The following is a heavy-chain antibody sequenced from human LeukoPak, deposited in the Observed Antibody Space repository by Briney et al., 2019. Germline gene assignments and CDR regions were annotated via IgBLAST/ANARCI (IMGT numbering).Heavy chain of an antibody. D-gene: IGHD2-15*01. V-gene: IGHV3-11*01. CDR3: ARGGKNVRYCSGGSCYNFAYNWLDP. J-gene: IGHJ5*02. Sequence: GGSLRLSCAASGFTFSDYYMSWIRQAPGKGLEWVSYISSSGSTIYYADSVKGRFTISRDNAKNSLYLQMNSLRAEDTAVYYCARGGKNVRYCSGGSCYNFAYNWLDPWGQGTLVTVSS. CDR2: ISSSGSTI. CDR1: GFTFSDYY.